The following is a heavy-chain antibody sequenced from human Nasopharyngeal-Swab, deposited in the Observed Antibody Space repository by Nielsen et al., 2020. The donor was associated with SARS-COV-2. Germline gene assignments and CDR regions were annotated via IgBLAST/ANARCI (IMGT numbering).Heavy chain of an antibody. J-gene: IGHJ4*02. Sequence: VRQAPGKGLEWVANIKRDGSEKYYVDSVKGRFTISRDNARKSLYLRMNSLRAEDTAVYYCARDFLTGSTTSPLHYWGQGTLVTVSS. V-gene: IGHV3-7*01. CDR2: IKRDGSEK. CDR3: ARDFLTGSTTSPLHY. D-gene: IGHD7-27*01.